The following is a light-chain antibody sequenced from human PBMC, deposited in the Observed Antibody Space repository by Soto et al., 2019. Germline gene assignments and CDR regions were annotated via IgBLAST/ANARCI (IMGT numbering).Light chain of an antibody. V-gene: IGKV3-11*01. CDR3: QQRSNWPIT. CDR2: DAS. J-gene: IGKJ5*01. Sequence: EIVLTQSPATLSLSPGERATLSCRASQSVSSYLAWYQQKPGQAPRLLIYDASNRATGIPARFSGSGSGTDFTLTISSLEPEDFPVYYCQQRSNWPITFGQGTRLDIK. CDR1: QSVSSY.